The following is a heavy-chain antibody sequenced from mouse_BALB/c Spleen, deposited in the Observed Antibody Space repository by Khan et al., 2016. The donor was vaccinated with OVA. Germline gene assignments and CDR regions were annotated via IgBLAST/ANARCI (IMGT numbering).Heavy chain of an antibody. D-gene: IGHD4-1*02. CDR2: ISTYNGNT. V-gene: IGHV1S137*01. CDR1: GYTFTDYA. CDR3: ARWDPTGYAMDY. J-gene: IGHJ4*01. Sequence: VQLQQSGPEVVRPGVSVKISCKGSGYTFTDYAMHWVKQSPAKGLEWIGVISTYNGNTNYNQMFKGQATMTVDKSSSTAYMDIDRLNSEDSAIYYCARWDPTGYAMDYWGQGTSVTVSS.